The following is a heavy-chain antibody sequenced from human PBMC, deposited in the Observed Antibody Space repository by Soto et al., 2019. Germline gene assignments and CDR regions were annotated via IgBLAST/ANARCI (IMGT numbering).Heavy chain of an antibody. J-gene: IGHJ3*02. Sequence: GGSLRLSCEVSGFTFSSHWMHWVRQAPGKGLVWVSYINSDGTTTTHADSVKGRFTISRDNAKNTLYLQMNSLRAEDTAVYYCARDRTTVVTPDAFDIWGQGTMVTVSS. CDR1: GFTFSSHW. CDR2: INSDGTTT. CDR3: ARDRTTVVTPDAFDI. V-gene: IGHV3-74*01. D-gene: IGHD4-17*01.